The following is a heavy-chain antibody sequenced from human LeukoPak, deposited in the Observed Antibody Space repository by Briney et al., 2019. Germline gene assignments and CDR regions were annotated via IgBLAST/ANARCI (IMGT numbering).Heavy chain of an antibody. V-gene: IGHV4-31*03. J-gene: IGHJ6*02. Sequence: SQTLSLTCTISGGSISSGGYYWSWIRQHPGKGLEWIGYIYYSGSTYYNPSLKSRVTISVDTSKNQFSLKLSSVTAADTAVYYCARDSAGSGDSPESHYYYYGMDVWGQGTTVTVSS. CDR2: IYYSGST. CDR3: ARDSAGSGDSPESHYYYYGMDV. CDR1: GGSISSGGYY. D-gene: IGHD4-17*01.